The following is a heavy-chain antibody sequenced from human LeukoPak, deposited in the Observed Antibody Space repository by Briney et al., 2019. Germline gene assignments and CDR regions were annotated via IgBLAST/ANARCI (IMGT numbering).Heavy chain of an antibody. V-gene: IGHV4-39*01. CDR1: GGSISSYY. D-gene: IGHD6-6*01. CDR3: ARLLQQLV. CDR2: IYYSGST. J-gene: IGHJ4*02. Sequence: SETLSLTCTVSGGSISSYYWGWIRQPPGKGLEWIGSIYYSGSTYYNPSLKSRVTISVDTSKNQFSLKLSSVTAADTAVYYCARLLQQLVWGQGTLVTVSS.